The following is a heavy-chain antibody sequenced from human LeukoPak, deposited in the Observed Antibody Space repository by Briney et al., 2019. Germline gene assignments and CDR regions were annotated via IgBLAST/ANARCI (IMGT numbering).Heavy chain of an antibody. Sequence: PGGSLRLSCAASGFTFSSSAMSWVRQVPGKGLEWVSGISASGGSTYYADSVRGRFTISRDNSKNTLYLQMNSLRAEDTAVYYCAKDLEEERGYSYGNEDYWGQGTLVTVSS. D-gene: IGHD5-18*01. CDR1: GFTFSSSA. J-gene: IGHJ4*02. V-gene: IGHV3-23*01. CDR3: AKDLEEERGYSYGNEDY. CDR2: ISASGGST.